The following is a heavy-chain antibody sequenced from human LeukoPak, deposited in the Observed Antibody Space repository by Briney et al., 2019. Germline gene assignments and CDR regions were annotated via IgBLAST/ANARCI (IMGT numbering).Heavy chain of an antibody. CDR3: VRLRGYYDTTGSMDV. CDR2: IYYSGST. V-gene: IGHV4-39*07. CDR1: GGSISTYY. J-gene: IGHJ6*02. D-gene: IGHD3-22*01. Sequence: SETLSLTCTVSGGSISTYYWSWIRQPPGKGLEWIGSIYYSGSTYYNPSLKSRITISVDTSKNQFSLKLNSVTVADTAVFYCVRLRGYYDTTGSMDVWGQGTTVTVS.